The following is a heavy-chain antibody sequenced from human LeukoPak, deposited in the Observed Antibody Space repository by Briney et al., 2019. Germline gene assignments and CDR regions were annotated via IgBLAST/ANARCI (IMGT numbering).Heavy chain of an antibody. D-gene: IGHD3-10*01. Sequence: SGPTLVNPTQTLTLTCTFSGFSLSTSGVGVGWIPQPPGKALEWLALIYWDGDKRYSPSLESSLTITKDTSKNQVVLTMTNMDPVDTATYYCAHRRRSSGSGNWFDPWGQGTLVTVSS. CDR1: GFSLSTSGVG. CDR3: AHRRRSSGSGNWFDP. J-gene: IGHJ5*02. V-gene: IGHV2-5*02. CDR2: IYWDGDK.